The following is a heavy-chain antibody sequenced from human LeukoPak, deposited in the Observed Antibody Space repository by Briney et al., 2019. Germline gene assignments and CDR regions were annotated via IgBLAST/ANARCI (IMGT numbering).Heavy chain of an antibody. CDR2: INPNSGGT. CDR1: GYTFTGYY. Sequence: ASVKVSCKASGYTFTGYYMHWVRQAPGQGLEWMGWINPNSGGTNYAQKFQGRVTMTRDTSISTAYMELSRLRSDDTAVYYCATTPHRDGYSLFDYWGQGTLVTVSS. V-gene: IGHV1-2*02. CDR3: ATTPHRDGYSLFDY. J-gene: IGHJ4*02. D-gene: IGHD5-24*01.